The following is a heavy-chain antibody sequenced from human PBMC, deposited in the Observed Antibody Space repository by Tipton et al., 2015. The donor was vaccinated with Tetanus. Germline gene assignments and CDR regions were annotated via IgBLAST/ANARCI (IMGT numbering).Heavy chain of an antibody. D-gene: IGHD2-15*01. J-gene: IGHJ4*02. CDR3: AREADGSGGSCFSGDFDN. Sequence: SLRLSCAASGFIFSSYGIHWVRQAPGKGLEWVAVSWYDGTDKYYADSVKGRFTISRDNSKNTLYLQMNSLRAEDTAVYYWAREADGSGGSCFSGDFDNWGQGTQVTVSS. V-gene: IGHV3-33*01. CDR1: GFIFSSYG. CDR2: SWYDGTDK.